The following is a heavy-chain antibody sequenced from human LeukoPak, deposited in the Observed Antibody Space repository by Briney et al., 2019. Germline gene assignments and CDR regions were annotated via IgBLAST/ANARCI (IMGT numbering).Heavy chain of an antibody. J-gene: IGHJ4*02. D-gene: IGHD3-22*01. CDR3: ARSMGWYDSSGYYSGFFGY. CDR1: GYTFTGYY. CDR2: INPNSGGT. Sequence: ASVKVSCKASGYTFTGYYMHWVRQAPGQGLEWMGWINPNSGGTNYAQKFQGRVTMTRDTSISTAYMELSRLRSDDTAVYYCARSMGWYDSSGYYSGFFGYWGQGTLVTVSS. V-gene: IGHV1-2*02.